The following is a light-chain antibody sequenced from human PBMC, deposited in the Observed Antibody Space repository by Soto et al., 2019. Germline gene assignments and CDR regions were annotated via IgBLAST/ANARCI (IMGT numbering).Light chain of an antibody. CDR3: QSYDSYLSHFYV. CDR2: GNN. V-gene: IGLV1-40*01. CDR1: SSSIGAGYD. Sequence: QSVLTQPTSVSGAPGQGVTISCTGSSSSIGAGYDVHWYQQVPGTAPKLLIYGNNNRPSGVPDRFSGSKSGTSASLAITGLQAEDEADYYCQSYDSYLSHFYVFGTGTKLTVL. J-gene: IGLJ1*01.